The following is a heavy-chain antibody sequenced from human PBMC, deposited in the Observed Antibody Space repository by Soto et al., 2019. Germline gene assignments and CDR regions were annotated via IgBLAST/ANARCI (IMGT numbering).Heavy chain of an antibody. J-gene: IGHJ4*02. CDR2: IYYSGSP. CDR1: GGSISSGDYY. D-gene: IGHD6-13*01. CDR3: ARGHSSNWYFDY. Sequence: ETLSLTCTVSGGSISSGDYYWSWIRQPPGKGLEWIGYIYYSGSPNYNPSLKSRVTISVDTSKNQFSLKLSSVTAADTAVYYCARGHSSNWYFDYWGQGTLVTVSS. V-gene: IGHV4-61*08.